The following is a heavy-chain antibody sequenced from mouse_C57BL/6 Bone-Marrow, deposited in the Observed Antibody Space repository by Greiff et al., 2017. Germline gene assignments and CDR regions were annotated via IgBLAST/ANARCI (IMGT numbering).Heavy chain of an antibody. Sequence: VQLQQPGTELVKPGASVKLSCKASGYTFTSYWMHWVRQRPGQGLEWIGNINPSSGGTNYNEKFKSKSTLTVDKSSSTAYMQLSSLTSEDSAVXYCARGAFYYGNPYYYGMDYWGQGTSVTVSS. CDR3: ARGAFYYGNPYYYGMDY. J-gene: IGHJ4*01. D-gene: IGHD2-1*01. CDR2: INPSSGGT. CDR1: GYTFTSYW. V-gene: IGHV1-53*01.